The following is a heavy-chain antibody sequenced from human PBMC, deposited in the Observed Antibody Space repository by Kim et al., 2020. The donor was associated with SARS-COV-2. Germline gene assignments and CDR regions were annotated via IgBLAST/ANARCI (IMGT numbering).Heavy chain of an antibody. V-gene: IGHV4-31*03. CDR1: GGSISSGGYY. CDR2: IYYSGST. Sequence: SETLSLTCTVSGGSISSGGYYWSWIRQHPGKGLEWIGYIYYSGSTYYNPSLKSRVTISVDTSKNQFSLKLSSVTAADTAVYYCARDTAMVIDYYYYGMDVWGQGTTVTVSS. CDR3: ARDTAMVIDYYYYGMDV. D-gene: IGHD5-18*01. J-gene: IGHJ6*02.